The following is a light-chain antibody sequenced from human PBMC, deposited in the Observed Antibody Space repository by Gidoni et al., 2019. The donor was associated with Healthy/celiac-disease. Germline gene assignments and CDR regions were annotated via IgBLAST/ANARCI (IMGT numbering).Light chain of an antibody. V-gene: IGLV3-1*01. CDR1: KLGDKY. J-gene: IGLJ2*01. CDR2: QDS. CDR3: QAWDSSTVV. Sequence: LTQPPSVSVPPGQTASITCSGDKLGDKYACWYQQKPGKSPVLVIYQDSKRPSGIPERFSGSNSGNTATLTISGTQAMDEADYYCQAWDSSTVVFGGGTKLTV.